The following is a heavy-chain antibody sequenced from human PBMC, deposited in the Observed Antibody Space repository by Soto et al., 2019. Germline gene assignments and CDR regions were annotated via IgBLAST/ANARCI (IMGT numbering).Heavy chain of an antibody. Sequence: QVQLVQSGAEVKKPGSSVKVSCKASGGTFSSYAISWVRQAPGQGLEWMGGIIPIFGTANDAQKFQGRVTITADESTGTAYMKLISLGSEDTAVYYCARGHRDCTNGVCYANWFDPWGQGTLVTV. CDR1: GGTFSSYA. V-gene: IGHV1-69*01. CDR2: IIPIFGTA. J-gene: IGHJ5*02. CDR3: ARGHRDCTNGVCYANWFDP. D-gene: IGHD2-8*01.